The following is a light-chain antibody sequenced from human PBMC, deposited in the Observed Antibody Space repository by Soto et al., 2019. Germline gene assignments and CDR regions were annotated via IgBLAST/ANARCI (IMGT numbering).Light chain of an antibody. CDR2: DAS. J-gene: IGKJ1*01. Sequence: DIQMTQSPSTLSSSVVDIFTITCRASQSISSWLAWYQHKPGKAPTLLTYDASSLESGVPSMLRGSGYVPEFTLTISSLQNDDFAPYYCQQYNSYPWTFGQGTKVEIK. CDR1: QSISSW. V-gene: IGKV1-5*01. CDR3: QQYNSYPWT.